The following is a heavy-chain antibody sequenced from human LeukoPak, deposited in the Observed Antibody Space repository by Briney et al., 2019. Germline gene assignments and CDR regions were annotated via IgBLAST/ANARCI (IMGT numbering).Heavy chain of an antibody. CDR3: AKVPSMTYFDY. Sequence: GGSLRLSCAASGFTFSSYAMHWVRQAPGRGLEWVSAVSGSGGSTYYADSVKGRFTISRDNSKNTLYLQMNSLRAEDTAVYYCAKVPSMTYFDYWGQGTLVTVSS. D-gene: IGHD2-2*01. CDR1: GFTFSSYA. CDR2: VSGSGGST. J-gene: IGHJ4*02. V-gene: IGHV3-23*01.